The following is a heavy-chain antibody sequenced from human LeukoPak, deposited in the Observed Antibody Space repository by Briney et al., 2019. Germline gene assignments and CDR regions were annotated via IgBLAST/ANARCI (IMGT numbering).Heavy chain of an antibody. CDR2: ISSSGSTI. CDR3: ATPNWYFDL. CDR1: GFTFSSYE. Sequence: GGSLRLSCAASGFTFSSYEMNWVRQAPVKGLEWVSYISSSGSTIYYADSVKGRFTISRDNAKNSLYLQMNSLRAEDTAVYYCATPNWYFDLWGRGTLVTVSS. J-gene: IGHJ2*01. V-gene: IGHV3-48*03.